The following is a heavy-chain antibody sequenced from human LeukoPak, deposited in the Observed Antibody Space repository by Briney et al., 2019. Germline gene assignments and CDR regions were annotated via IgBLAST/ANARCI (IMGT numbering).Heavy chain of an antibody. J-gene: IGHJ3*02. D-gene: IGHD1-26*01. CDR2: ISWNSGSI. Sequence: GGSLRLSCAASGFTFDDYAMHWVRQAPGKGLEWVSGISWNSGSIGYADSVKGRFTISRDNAKNSLYLQMNSLRAEDMALYYCAKEGSGELANDAFDIWGQGTMVTVSS. CDR3: AKEGSGELANDAFDI. V-gene: IGHV3-9*03. CDR1: GFTFDDYA.